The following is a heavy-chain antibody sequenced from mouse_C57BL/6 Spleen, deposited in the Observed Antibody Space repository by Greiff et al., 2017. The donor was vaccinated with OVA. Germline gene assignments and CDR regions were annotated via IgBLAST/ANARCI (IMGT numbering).Heavy chain of an antibody. Sequence: EVQLVESGGGLVQPGASLRLSCAASGFTFTDYYMSWVRQPPGQAPEWLALIRNKANGYTTEYTVSVKGRFTISRDNSQNILYLQMNTLRAEDSATYYCVKAVSVPELGYYAMDYWGQGTSVTVSS. D-gene: IGHD4-1*01. CDR3: VKAVSVPELGYYAMDY. V-gene: IGHV7-4*01. CDR1: GFTFTDYY. J-gene: IGHJ4*01. CDR2: IRNKANGYTT.